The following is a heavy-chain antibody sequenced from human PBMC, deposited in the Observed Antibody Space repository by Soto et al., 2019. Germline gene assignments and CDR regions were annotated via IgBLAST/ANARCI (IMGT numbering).Heavy chain of an antibody. CDR3: AKDNEVQFRFAHYYYGMDV. V-gene: IGHV4-59*12. J-gene: IGHJ6*02. D-gene: IGHD1-1*01. CDR2: IYYSGST. CDR1: GGSISSYY. Sequence: SETLSLTCTVSGGSISSYYWSWIRQPPGKGLEWIGYIYYSGSTNYNPPLKSRATISVDTSKNQFSLKLSSVTAEDTAVYYCAKDNEVQFRFAHYYYGMDVWGQGTTVTVSS.